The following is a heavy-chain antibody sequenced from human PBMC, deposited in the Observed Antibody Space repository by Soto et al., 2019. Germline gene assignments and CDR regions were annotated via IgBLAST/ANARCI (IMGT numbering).Heavy chain of an antibody. CDR3: ARLWYRSSWELPGISSFSYYSYSVMYV. J-gene: IGHJ6*02. Sequence: PLETLSLTWAVSGGSTGSNNWWRCVRQSQEKGLEWIGEIFHSGRTYYNPSLESRVTISLDQSKNQFSLKLTSVTAADTAVYYCARLWYRSSWELPGISSFSYYSYSVMYVCGQGATVTAP. CDR2: IFHSGRT. CDR1: GGSTGSNNW. D-gene: IGHD1-7*01. V-gene: IGHV4-4*02.